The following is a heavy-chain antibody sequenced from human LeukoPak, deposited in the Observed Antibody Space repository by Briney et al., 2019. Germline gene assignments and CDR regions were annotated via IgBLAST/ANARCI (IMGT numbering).Heavy chain of an antibody. Sequence: PGGSLRLSCAASGFTLRNTWMAWVRQAPGKGLEWVANINQDASTKHYVDSVKGRFTISRDNAKNSLYLQMNSLRAEDTAVYYYARDQSGSLDYWGQGTLVTVSS. V-gene: IGHV3-7*01. CDR3: ARDQSGSLDY. CDR2: INQDASTK. D-gene: IGHD1-26*01. J-gene: IGHJ4*02. CDR1: GFTLRNTW.